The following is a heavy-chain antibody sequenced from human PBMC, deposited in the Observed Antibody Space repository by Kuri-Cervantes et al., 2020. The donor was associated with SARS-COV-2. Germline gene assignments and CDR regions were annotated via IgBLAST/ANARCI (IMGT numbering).Heavy chain of an antibody. Sequence: SETLSLTCAVYGGSFSAYYWNWIRQPPGKGLEWIGEINHSGSTNYNPSLKSRVTISVDTSKNQFSLKLSSVTAADTAVYYCARRKSDYYDSSGKSYAFDIWGQGAMVTVSS. CDR2: INHSGST. D-gene: IGHD3-22*01. CDR1: GGSFSAYY. V-gene: IGHV4-34*01. CDR3: ARRKSDYYDSSGKSYAFDI. J-gene: IGHJ3*02.